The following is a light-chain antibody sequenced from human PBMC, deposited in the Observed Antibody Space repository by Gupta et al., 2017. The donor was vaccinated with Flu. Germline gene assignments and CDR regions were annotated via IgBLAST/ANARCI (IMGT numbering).Light chain of an antibody. CDR2: GAS. Sequence: IVLTQSPRTLSLSPGERATLSCRASQSLRSNSLAWYQQKPGQAPRLVISGASKRATGIPDRFSGSGSGTDFTLTISRLEPEDFALYYCQQYGNLPQTFGQGTKVEIK. V-gene: IGKV3-20*01. CDR1: QSLRSNS. CDR3: QQYGNLPQT. J-gene: IGKJ1*01.